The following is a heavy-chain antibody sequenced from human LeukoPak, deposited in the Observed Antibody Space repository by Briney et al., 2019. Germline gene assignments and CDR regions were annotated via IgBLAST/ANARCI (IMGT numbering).Heavy chain of an antibody. V-gene: IGHV1-3*01. J-gene: IGHJ4*02. CDR1: GYTFTSYA. CDR3: ARDPTAMAPYYFDY. CDR2: INAGNGNT. Sequence: ASVKVSCKASGYTFTSYAMHWVRQAPGQRLEWMGWINAGNGNTKYSQKFQGRVTITRDTSASTAYMELSSLRSEDTALYYCARDPTAMAPYYFDYWGQGTLVTVSS. D-gene: IGHD5-18*01.